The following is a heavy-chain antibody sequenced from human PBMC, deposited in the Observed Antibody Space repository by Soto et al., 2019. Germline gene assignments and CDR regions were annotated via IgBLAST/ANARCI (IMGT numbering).Heavy chain of an antibody. CDR2: IIPIFGTA. Sequence: ASVKVSCKASGGAFSSYAISWVRQAPGQGLEWMGGIIPIFGTANYAQKFQGRVTITADESTSTAYMELSSLRSEDTAVYYCARGIAVAGTPGRRFDPWGQGTLVTVSS. V-gene: IGHV1-69*13. J-gene: IGHJ5*02. CDR3: ARGIAVAGTPGRRFDP. CDR1: GGAFSSYA. D-gene: IGHD6-19*01.